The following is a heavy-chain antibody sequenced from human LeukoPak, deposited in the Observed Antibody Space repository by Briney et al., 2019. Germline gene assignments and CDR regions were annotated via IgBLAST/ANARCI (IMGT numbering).Heavy chain of an antibody. V-gene: IGHV4-59*12. CDR1: GDPIDSYY. Sequence: PSETLSLTCTVSGDPIDSYYWSWIRQPPGKGLEWIGYIYYRGTTSYNPFLKSRVTISVDTSKNQFSLKLNSVTAADTAVYYCARLPRYGGYDHFDYWGQGILVIVSS. CDR3: ARLPRYGGYDHFDY. CDR2: IYYRGTT. D-gene: IGHD5-12*01. J-gene: IGHJ4*02.